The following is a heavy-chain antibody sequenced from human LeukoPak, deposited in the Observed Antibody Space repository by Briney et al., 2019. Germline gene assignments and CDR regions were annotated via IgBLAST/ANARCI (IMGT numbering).Heavy chain of an antibody. D-gene: IGHD2-2*01. V-gene: IGHV3-30*02. Sequence: GGSLRLSCAASGFTFSSYGMHWVRQAPGKGLEWVAFIRYDGSNKYYADSMKGRFTISRDNAKNSLYLQMNSLRAEDTAVYYCARDTRAGHCSSTSCRWGQGTLVTVSS. CDR2: IRYDGSNK. CDR1: GFTFSSYG. CDR3: ARDTRAGHCSSTSCR. J-gene: IGHJ4*02.